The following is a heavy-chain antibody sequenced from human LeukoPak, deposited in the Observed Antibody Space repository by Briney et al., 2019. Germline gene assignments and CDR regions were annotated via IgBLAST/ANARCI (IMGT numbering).Heavy chain of an antibody. CDR2: IYYSGST. V-gene: IGHV4-59*08. CDR3: ARHSSGDFDY. Sequence: SETLSVTCTVSGGSISSYYWSWIRQPPGKGLEWIGYIYYSGSTNYDRSLKSRVTISVDTSKNQFSLKLSSVTAADTAVYYCARHSSGDFDYWGQGTLVTVSS. CDR1: GGSISSYY. J-gene: IGHJ4*02. D-gene: IGHD6-19*01.